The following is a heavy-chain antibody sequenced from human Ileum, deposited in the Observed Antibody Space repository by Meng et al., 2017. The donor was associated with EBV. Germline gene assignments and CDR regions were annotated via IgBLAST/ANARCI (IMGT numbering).Heavy chain of an antibody. D-gene: IGHD1-26*01. CDR3: AKGGQWDPLDS. J-gene: IGHJ4*02. CDR2: FYEGTT. Sequence: QVQLQESGPGLVNPSGILSLPLDVSGVSISGNYWSWIRQSPVKGLEWIGFFYEGTTNYNPSLKSRVTIAAGPANNQISLRLSSVTSADTAVYYCAKGGQWDPLDSWGRGILVTVSS. V-gene: IGHV4-59*01. CDR1: GVSISGNY.